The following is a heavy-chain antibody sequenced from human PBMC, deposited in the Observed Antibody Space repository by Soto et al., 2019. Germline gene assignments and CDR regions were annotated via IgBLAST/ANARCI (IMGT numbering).Heavy chain of an antibody. D-gene: IGHD3-16*02. Sequence: QVQLVQSGPEMKKPGSAVKVSCKASGGTFNTYAMNWVRQVPGQGLAWMGGIFPMFDVPRYAQKFQGRVTITLDESSTTAYMDLSSLRFDDTAVYYCARSVGSGGVIGGFDYWGQGTLVSV. CDR1: GGTFNTYA. J-gene: IGHJ4*02. V-gene: IGHV1-69*19. CDR3: ARSVGSGGVIGGFDY. CDR2: IFPMFDVP.